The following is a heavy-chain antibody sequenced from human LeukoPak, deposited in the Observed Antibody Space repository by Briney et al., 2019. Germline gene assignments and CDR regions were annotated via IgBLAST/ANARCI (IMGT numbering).Heavy chain of an antibody. J-gene: IGHJ1*01. CDR1: GFTFSSYW. D-gene: IGHD2-2*01. V-gene: IGHV3-7*01. CDR3: ARDRSSNSWSEYSQD. CDR2: IRQDGSER. Sequence: PGGSLRLSCAASGFTFSSYWMNWVRQAPGKGLEWVANIRQDGSERYYMDSVKGRFTISRDNAKNSLYLEMDSLRAEDTAVYYCARDRSSNSWSEYSQDWGQGTLVTVSS.